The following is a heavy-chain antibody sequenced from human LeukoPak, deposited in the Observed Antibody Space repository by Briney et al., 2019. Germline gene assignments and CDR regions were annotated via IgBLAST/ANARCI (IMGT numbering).Heavy chain of an antibody. Sequence: PGASVKVSCKTSGCRFTNNYMHWVRQAPGQGLEWMGIINPSGGNTNYAQKFQGRVTMTRDTSTSTVYMELSSLRSDDTAVYFCARDQGLTGYFDYWGQGTLVTVSS. CDR3: ARDQGLTGYFDY. V-gene: IGHV1-46*01. D-gene: IGHD3-9*01. CDR2: INPSGGNT. J-gene: IGHJ4*02. CDR1: GCRFTNNY.